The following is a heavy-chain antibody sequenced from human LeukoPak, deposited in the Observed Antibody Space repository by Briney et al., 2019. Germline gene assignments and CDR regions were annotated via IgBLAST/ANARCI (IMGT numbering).Heavy chain of an antibody. CDR1: GGSFSGYY. D-gene: IGHD3-3*01. Sequence: PSETLSLTCAVYGGSFSGYYWSWIRQPPGKGLEWLGEINHSGSTNYNPSLKSRVTISVDTSKNQFSLKLSSVTAADTAVYYCARAKGSHVLRFPWNYYYMDVWGKGTTVTVSS. CDR3: ARAKGSHVLRFPWNYYYMDV. CDR2: INHSGST. V-gene: IGHV4-34*01. J-gene: IGHJ6*03.